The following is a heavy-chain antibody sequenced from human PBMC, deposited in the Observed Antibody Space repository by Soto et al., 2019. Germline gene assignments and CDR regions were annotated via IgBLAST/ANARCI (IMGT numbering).Heavy chain of an antibody. Sequence: QVPLVQSGPEVKKPGASVKVSCKAAGYTFTNYGITWVRQAPGQGLEWMGWIITYSGNTNYAQKLQDRVSLTADTSTSTAYMELRSLRSDDTAVYYCARIPGYSTTWYYAFDIWGQGTLVTGSS. D-gene: IGHD6-13*01. CDR3: ARIPGYSTTWYYAFDI. V-gene: IGHV1-18*01. J-gene: IGHJ3*02. CDR2: IITYSGNT. CDR1: GYTFTNYG.